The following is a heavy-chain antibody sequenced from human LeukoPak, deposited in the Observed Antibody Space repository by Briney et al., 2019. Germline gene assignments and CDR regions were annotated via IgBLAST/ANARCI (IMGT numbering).Heavy chain of an antibody. Sequence: GGSLRLACAASGFTFSSYGMHWVRQAPGKGLEWVTFIRYDGSNKNFADSVKGRFTISRDNSKNTLYLQMHSLRAADTAVYYCAKDGHCSRTSCYYFDYWGQGTLVTVSS. CDR2: IRYDGSNK. J-gene: IGHJ4*02. CDR1: GFTFSSYG. D-gene: IGHD2-2*01. V-gene: IGHV3-30*02. CDR3: AKDGHCSRTSCYYFDY.